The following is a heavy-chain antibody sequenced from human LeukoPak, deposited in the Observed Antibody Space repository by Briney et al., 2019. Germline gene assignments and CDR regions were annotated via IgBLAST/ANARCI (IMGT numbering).Heavy chain of an antibody. J-gene: IGHJ4*02. CDR1: GFTFSTYA. V-gene: IGHV3-23*01. D-gene: IGHD5-24*01. Sequence: GGSLRLSCAASGFTFSTYAVNWVRQAPRRGLKGVSAISSSGGTTYYADSVKGRFSISRDNSKNTLYLRMNSLRAEDTAIYYCAKDRNAWPTNFDSWGQGTLVTVSA. CDR2: ISSSGGTT. CDR3: AKDRNAWPTNFDS.